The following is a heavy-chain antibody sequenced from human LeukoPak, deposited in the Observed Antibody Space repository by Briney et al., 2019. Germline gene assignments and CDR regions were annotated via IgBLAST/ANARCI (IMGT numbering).Heavy chain of an antibody. CDR2: INYSGNT. D-gene: IGHD4-23*01. CDR1: GGSISSSSYY. V-gene: IGHV4-39*01. Sequence: SETLSLTCTVSGGSISSSSYYWGWIRQPPGKGLEWIGSINYSGNTYYNPSLKGRVTISVDTSKNQFSLKLSSVTAADAAVYYCATSGYQGNSRFDYWGQGTLVTVSS. CDR3: ATSGYQGNSRFDY. J-gene: IGHJ4*02.